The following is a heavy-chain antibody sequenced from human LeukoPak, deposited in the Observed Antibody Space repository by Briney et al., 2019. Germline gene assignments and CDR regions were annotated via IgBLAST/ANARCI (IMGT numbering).Heavy chain of an antibody. V-gene: IGHV1-69*05. J-gene: IGHJ6*03. Sequence: SVKVSCKASVGTFSSYAISWVRQAPGQGLEWMGGIIPIFGTANYAQKFQGRVTITTDESTSTAYMELSSLRSEDTAVYYCARSPRYCSSTSCHATPYYYYYYMDVWGKGTTVTVSS. CDR1: VGTFSSYA. CDR2: IIPIFGTA. CDR3: ARSPRYCSSTSCHATPYYYYYYMDV. D-gene: IGHD2-2*01.